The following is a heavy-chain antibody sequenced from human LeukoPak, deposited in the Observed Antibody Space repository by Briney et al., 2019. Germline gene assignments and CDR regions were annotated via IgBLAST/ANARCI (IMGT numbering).Heavy chain of an antibody. V-gene: IGHV3-33*01. D-gene: IGHD1-14*01. CDR1: GFTFGGYG. J-gene: IGHJ4*02. Sequence: GGSLRLSCAGSGFTFGGYGVHWFRQTPGKGLEWVAVIAYDGSRSFYADSVKGRFTISRDNSKNTMSVQMDDLRAEDTAVYYCTRYNNDHFDYWGQGTLVTVSS. CDR2: IAYDGSRS. CDR3: TRYNNDHFDY.